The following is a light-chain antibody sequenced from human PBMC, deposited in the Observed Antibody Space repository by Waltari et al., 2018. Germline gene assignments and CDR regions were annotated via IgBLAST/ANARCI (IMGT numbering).Light chain of an antibody. CDR2: VKSDGSH. V-gene: IGLV4-69*01. J-gene: IGLJ3*02. Sequence: QLVLTQSPLASASLGASVKLTCTLSSGHSTNIIAWLPQQPEKGPRFLMNVKSDGSHNKGVGIPDRFSGSSSGAERYLTISSLQSEDEADYYCQTGGHGTWVFGGGTRLTVL. CDR1: SGHSTNI. CDR3: QTGGHGTWV.